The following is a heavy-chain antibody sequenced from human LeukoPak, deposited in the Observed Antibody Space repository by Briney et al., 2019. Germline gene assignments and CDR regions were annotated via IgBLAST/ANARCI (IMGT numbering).Heavy chain of an antibody. J-gene: IGHJ4*02. V-gene: IGHV3-13*03. Sequence: GGSLRLSCAACGFTFSSYDMHWVRQAPGKGLEWVSAIGTAGDTYYPGSVKGQFTISRENAKNSLYLQMNSLRAGDTAVYYCASPAVRKKTGTTKYYFDYWGQGTLVTVSS. CDR1: GFTFSSYD. CDR3: ASPAVRKKTGTTKYYFDY. CDR2: IGTAGDT. D-gene: IGHD1-7*01.